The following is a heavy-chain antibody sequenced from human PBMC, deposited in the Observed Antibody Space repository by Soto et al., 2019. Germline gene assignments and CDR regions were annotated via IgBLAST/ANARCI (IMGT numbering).Heavy chain of an antibody. CDR1: GFSFSSYV. CDR3: ARGREGVYGDYFRSYFDY. V-gene: IGHV3-23*01. CDR2: ISADDGST. J-gene: IGHJ4*02. D-gene: IGHD4-17*01. Sequence: EVQLLESGGGLVQSGGSLRLSCTASGFSFSSYVMSWVRQAPGKGLEWVSEISADDGSTYYADSVKGRFTISRDNSKNTVDLQMSSLRAEDTAIYYCARGREGVYGDYFRSYFDYWGQGVRVTVSS.